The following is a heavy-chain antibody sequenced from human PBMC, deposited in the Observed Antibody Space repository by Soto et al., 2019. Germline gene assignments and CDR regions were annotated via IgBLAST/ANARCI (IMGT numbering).Heavy chain of an antibody. CDR3: ARLGGYPRDGMDV. Sequence: SETLSLTCAFYGGSFSGYYWTWIRQPPGTGLEWIGEINHSGSTNYNPSLKSRLTISVDTSKNQISLKMRSVTAADTAVYYCARLGGYPRDGMDVWGQGTTVTVSS. CDR2: INHSGST. CDR1: GGSFSGYY. V-gene: IGHV4-34*01. J-gene: IGHJ6*02. D-gene: IGHD3-22*01.